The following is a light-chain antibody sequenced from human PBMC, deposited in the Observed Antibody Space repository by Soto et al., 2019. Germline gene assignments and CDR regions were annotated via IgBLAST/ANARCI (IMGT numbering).Light chain of an antibody. CDR1: SSDIGRYNH. CDR3: SSFAGTNTL. CDR2: EVS. J-gene: IGLJ1*01. Sequence: QSALPQPPSASGSPGQSVTISCTGTSSDIGRYNHVSWYQQHPGKAPKLMIYEVSKRASGVPDRFSVSKSGNTASLTVSGLQTEDEADYYCSSFAGTNTLFGTGTKVTVL. V-gene: IGLV2-8*01.